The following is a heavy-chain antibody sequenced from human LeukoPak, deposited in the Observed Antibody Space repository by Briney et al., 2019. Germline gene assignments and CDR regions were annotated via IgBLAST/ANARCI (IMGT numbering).Heavy chain of an antibody. CDR3: AKDFSTSGWILDY. V-gene: IGHV3-43*01. J-gene: IGHJ4*02. CDR1: GFTFDDYN. D-gene: IGHD6-25*01. CDR2: ISWDGGGT. Sequence: TGGSLRLSCAASGFTFDDYNMHWVRQAPGKGLEWVSVISWDGGGTYYADSVKGRFTISRDNSKNSLYLQMNSLRTEDTALYYCAKDFSTSGWILDYWGQGTLVTVSS.